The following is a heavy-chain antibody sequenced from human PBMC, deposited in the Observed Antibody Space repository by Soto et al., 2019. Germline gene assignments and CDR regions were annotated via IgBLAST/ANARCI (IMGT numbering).Heavy chain of an antibody. Sequence: QVQLQESGPGLVEPSGTLSLTCAVSGASISNTNWWSWVRQPPGKGLEWIGEIYHSGTTNCDPSFKSRVTISVDKSKNQFSLKLSSVTAADTAVYYCAIPGAGDFDYWGQGTLVTVSS. CDR2: IYHSGTT. CDR3: AIPGAGDFDY. CDR1: GASISNTNW. J-gene: IGHJ4*02. V-gene: IGHV4-4*02. D-gene: IGHD6-13*01.